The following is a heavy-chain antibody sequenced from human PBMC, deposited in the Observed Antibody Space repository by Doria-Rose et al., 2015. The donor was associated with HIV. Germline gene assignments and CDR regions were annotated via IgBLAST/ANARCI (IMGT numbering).Heavy chain of an antibody. Sequence: QITLKESGPVLVKPTETLTLTCTVSGVSLSSPGMGVSWIRQPPGKALEWLANISSDDERSYKTSLKSRLTISRGTSESQVVLTMTDMDPVDTATYYCARIKSSRWYHKYYFDFWGQGTLVIVSA. D-gene: IGHD6-13*01. CDR1: GVSLSSPGMG. CDR2: ISSDDER. CDR3: ARIKSSRWYHKYYFDF. J-gene: IGHJ4*02. V-gene: IGHV2-26*01.